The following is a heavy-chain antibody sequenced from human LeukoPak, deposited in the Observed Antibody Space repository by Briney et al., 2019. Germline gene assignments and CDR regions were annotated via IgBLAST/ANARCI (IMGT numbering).Heavy chain of an antibody. J-gene: IGHJ4*02. CDR1: GFTFSSYS. D-gene: IGHD4-11*01. CDR3: ARDRVYSKRRGLDYFDY. Sequence: KPGGSLRLSCAASGFTFSSYSMNWVRQAPGKGLEWVSSISSSSSYIYYADSVKGRFTISRDNAKNSLYLQMNSLRAEDTAVYYCARDRVYSKRRGLDYFDYWGQGTLVTVSS. V-gene: IGHV3-21*01. CDR2: ISSSSSYI.